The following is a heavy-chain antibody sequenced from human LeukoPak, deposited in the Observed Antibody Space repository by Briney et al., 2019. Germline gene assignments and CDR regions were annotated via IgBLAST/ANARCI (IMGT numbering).Heavy chain of an antibody. V-gene: IGHV3-23*01. Sequence: GGSLRLSCAASGFTFSSYAMSWVRQAPGKGLEWVSAISGSGGSTYYADSVKGRFTISRDNARNTLSLEMNSLTIEDTAVYYCIVVVEPPDSDGFDVWGQGTVITVSS. J-gene: IGHJ3*01. CDR2: ISGSGGST. D-gene: IGHD1-14*01. CDR1: GFTFSSYA. CDR3: IVVVEPPDSDGFDV.